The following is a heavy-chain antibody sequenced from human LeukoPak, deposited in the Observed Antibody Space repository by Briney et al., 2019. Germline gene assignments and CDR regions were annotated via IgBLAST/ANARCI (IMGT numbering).Heavy chain of an antibody. Sequence: SVKVSCEASGGTFSSYAISWVRQAPGQGHEWMGGIIPTFGTANYAQKFQGRVTITADESTSTAYMELSSLRSEDTAVYYCARGQRGLIVHEQGIFDYWGQGTLVTVSS. V-gene: IGHV1-69*01. J-gene: IGHJ4*02. CDR3: ARGQRGLIVHEQGIFDY. D-gene: IGHD3-16*01. CDR1: GGTFSSYA. CDR2: IIPTFGTA.